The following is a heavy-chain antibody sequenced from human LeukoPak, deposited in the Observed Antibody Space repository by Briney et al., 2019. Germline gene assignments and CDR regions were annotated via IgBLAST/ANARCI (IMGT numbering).Heavy chain of an antibody. CDR3: ARDKVDILTGYYSPGRAEYFQH. CDR1: GGTFSSYA. J-gene: IGHJ1*01. V-gene: IGHV1-69*06. Sequence: SVTVSCKASGGTFSSYAISWARQAPGQGLEWMGGIIPIFGTANYAQKFQGRVTITADKSTSTAYMELSSLRSEDTAVYYCARDKVDILTGYYSPGRAEYFQHWGQGTLVTVSS. D-gene: IGHD3-9*01. CDR2: IIPIFGTA.